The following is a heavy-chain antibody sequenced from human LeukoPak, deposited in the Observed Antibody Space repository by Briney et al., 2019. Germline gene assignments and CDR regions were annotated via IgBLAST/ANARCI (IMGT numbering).Heavy chain of an antibody. CDR2: INHSGST. CDR1: GGSISTSNYY. D-gene: IGHD6-13*01. V-gene: IGHV4-39*07. Sequence: SETLSLTCTVSGGSISTSNYYWSWIRQPPGKGLEWIGEINHSGSTNYNPSLKSRVTISVDTSKNQFSLKLSSVTAADTAVYYCARGPVAAARRRYYYYMDVWGKGTTVTVSS. J-gene: IGHJ6*03. CDR3: ARGPVAAARRRYYYYMDV.